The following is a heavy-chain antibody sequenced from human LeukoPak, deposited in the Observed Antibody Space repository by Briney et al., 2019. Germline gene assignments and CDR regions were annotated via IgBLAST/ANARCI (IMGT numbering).Heavy chain of an antibody. V-gene: IGHV1-69*01. D-gene: IGHD3-22*01. CDR1: GGTFSSYA. Sequence: SVKVSCKASGGTFSSYAISWVRQAPGQGLEWMGGIIPIFGTANYAQKFQGRVTITADESTSTAYMELSSLRSEDTAVYYCARVSPTYYYDGSGYYSLYYYYMDAWGKGTTVTVSS. J-gene: IGHJ6*03. CDR2: IIPIFGTA. CDR3: ARVSPTYYYDGSGYYSLYYYYMDA.